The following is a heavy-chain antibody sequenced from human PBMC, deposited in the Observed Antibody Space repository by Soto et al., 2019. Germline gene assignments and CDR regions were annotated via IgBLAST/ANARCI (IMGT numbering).Heavy chain of an antibody. J-gene: IGHJ4*02. CDR1: GVSITNTSYY. CDR3: ARHGSY. V-gene: IGHV4-39*01. CDR2: IYLSGST. Sequence: QLQLQESGPGLVKPSETLSLTCTVSGVSITNTSYYWGWIRQPPGKGLEWIGTIYLSGSTFYNPSLKSRLTISVDTSKNQFSLRLSSVTAADTAVYYCARHGSYWGQGTLVAVSS.